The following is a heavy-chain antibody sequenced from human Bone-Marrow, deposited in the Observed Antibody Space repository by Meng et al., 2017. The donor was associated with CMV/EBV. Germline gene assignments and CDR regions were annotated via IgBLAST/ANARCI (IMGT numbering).Heavy chain of an antibody. Sequence: GGSLRLSCVASGFTFSNHYMSWIRQAPGKGLEWISDISGTDSTIYYIDSVKGRFIISRDNAKNSLYLQMNSLRAEDTAVYYCAREVWLTRQDYGLDAWGQGITVTVSS. D-gene: IGHD5-12*01. CDR3: AREVWLTRQDYGLDA. V-gene: IGHV3-11*04. CDR1: GFTFSNHY. CDR2: ISGTDSTI. J-gene: IGHJ6*02.